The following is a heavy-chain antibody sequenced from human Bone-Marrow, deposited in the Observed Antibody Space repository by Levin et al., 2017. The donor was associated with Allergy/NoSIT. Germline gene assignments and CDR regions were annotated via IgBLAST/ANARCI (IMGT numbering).Heavy chain of an antibody. V-gene: IGHV4/OR15-8*03. J-gene: IGHJ6*02. D-gene: IGHD2/OR15-2a*01. Sequence: KASETLSLTCVVSGGSVTTTNWWSWVRHTPEKGLEWIGQIYHLGSTNYNPSLRRRVTISLDKAKNQFSLKLTSVTATDTATYYCARVGDVSEFYYAVDVWGPGAPVTVSS. CDR1: GGSVTTTNW. CDR2: IYHLGST. CDR3: ARVGDVSEFYYAVDV.